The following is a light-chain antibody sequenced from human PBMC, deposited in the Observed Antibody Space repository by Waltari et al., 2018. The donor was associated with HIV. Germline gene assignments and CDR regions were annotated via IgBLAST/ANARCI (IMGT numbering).Light chain of an antibody. CDR2: WAS. V-gene: IGKV4-1*01. CDR3: QQYYSTPRT. Sequence: DIVMTQSPDSLVVSLGEMATINCKSSQSVLYSSNNKNYLAWYQQKPGQPPKLLIYWASTRESGVPDRFSGSGSGTDFTLTISSLQAEDVAVYYCQQYYSTPRTFGQGTKVEIK. J-gene: IGKJ1*01. CDR1: QSVLYSSNNKNY.